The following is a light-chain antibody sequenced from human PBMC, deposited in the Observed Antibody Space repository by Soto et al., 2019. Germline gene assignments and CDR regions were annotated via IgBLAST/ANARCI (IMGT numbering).Light chain of an antibody. CDR2: AAS. V-gene: IGKV1-9*01. CDR3: QQRNNHPPT. Sequence: DIQLTQSPSFLSASVGDRVTITCRASQGISTYLSWYQQKPGKAPRLLIYAASTLRSGVPSRFSGSGSGTEFTLTISSLQPEDWATYYCQQRNNHPPTFGGGTKVEIK. CDR1: QGISTY. J-gene: IGKJ4*01.